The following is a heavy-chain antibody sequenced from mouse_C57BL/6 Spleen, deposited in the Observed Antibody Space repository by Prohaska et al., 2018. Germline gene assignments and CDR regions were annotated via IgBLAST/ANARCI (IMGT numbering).Heavy chain of an antibody. D-gene: IGHD1-1*01. CDR3: ARLGYYEYFDV. J-gene: IGHJ1*03. V-gene: IGHV1-82*01. Sequence: VKQRPGKGLEWIGRIYPGDGDTNYNGKFKGKATLTADKSSSTAYMQLSSLTSEDSAVYFCARLGYYEYFDVWGTGTTVTVSS. CDR2: IYPGDGDT.